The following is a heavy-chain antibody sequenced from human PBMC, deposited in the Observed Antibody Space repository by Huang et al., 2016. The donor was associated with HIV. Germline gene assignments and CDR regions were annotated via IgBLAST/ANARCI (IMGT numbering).Heavy chain of an antibody. CDR3: VRDGKQMAPHFDY. CDR1: GGSFSTYY. CDR2: INYSGDT. V-gene: IGHV4-34*02. J-gene: IGHJ4*02. D-gene: IGHD2-8*01. Sequence: QVRLQQWGAGRLKPSETLSLTCAVYGGSFSTYYWTWLRQPPGKGLEWIGEINYSGDTNYNSSLKSRVTMSVDTSKNQFSLRLNSVTAADTAVYYCVRDGKQMAPHFDYWGQGTLVTVSS.